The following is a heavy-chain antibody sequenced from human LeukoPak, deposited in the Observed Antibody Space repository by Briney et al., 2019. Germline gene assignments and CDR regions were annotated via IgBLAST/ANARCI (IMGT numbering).Heavy chain of an antibody. CDR1: GFTFSSYW. J-gene: IGHJ6*02. CDR3: ARDNDYGDRPYYYYYGMDV. D-gene: IGHD4-17*01. CDR2: IKQDGSEK. V-gene: IGHV3-7*01. Sequence: GGSLRLSCAASGFTFSSYWMSWVRQAPGKGLEWVANIKQDGSEKYYVDSVKGRFTISRDNAKNSLYLQMNSLRAEDTAVYYCARDNDYGDRPYYYYYGMDVWGQGTTVTVSS.